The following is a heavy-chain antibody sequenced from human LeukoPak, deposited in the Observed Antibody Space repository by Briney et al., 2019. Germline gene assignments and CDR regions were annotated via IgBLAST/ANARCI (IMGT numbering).Heavy chain of an antibody. CDR2: VNEDGSEK. D-gene: IGHD5-24*01. Sequence: GGSLRLSCAASGFTFTNNLMTWFRQAPGKGLEWVANVNEDGSEKNYVDSVKGRFTISRDNAKNSVYLQMNNLRVEETAVYYCARGRGWIDPWGQGTLVTVSS. V-gene: IGHV3-7*01. J-gene: IGHJ5*02. CDR3: ARGRGWIDP. CDR1: GFTFTNNL.